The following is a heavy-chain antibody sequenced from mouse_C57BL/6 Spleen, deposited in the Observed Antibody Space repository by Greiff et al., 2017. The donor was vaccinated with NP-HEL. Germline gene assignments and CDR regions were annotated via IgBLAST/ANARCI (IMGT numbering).Heavy chain of an antibody. CDR3: ARSIDGTGYWYFDV. J-gene: IGHJ1*03. V-gene: IGHV1-26*01. D-gene: IGHD4-1*01. Sequence: EVQLQQSGPELVKPGASVKISCKASGYTFTDYYMNWVKQSHGKSLEWIGDINPNNGGTSYNQKFKGKATLTVDKSSSTAYMELRSLTSEDSAVYYCARSIDGTGYWYFDVWGTGTTVTVSS. CDR1: GYTFTDYY. CDR2: INPNNGGT.